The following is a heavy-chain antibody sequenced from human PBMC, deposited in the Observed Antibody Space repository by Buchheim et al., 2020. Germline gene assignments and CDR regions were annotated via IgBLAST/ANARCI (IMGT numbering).Heavy chain of an antibody. J-gene: IGHJ6*02. CDR1: GFTFSSYS. CDR2: ITSSSSTI. V-gene: IGHV3-48*01. CDR3: ASGWGLDV. Sequence: EVQLVESGGALVQPGGSLRLSCAASGFTFSSYSMSWVRQAPGKGLEWVSYITSSSSTIYNADSVKGRFTISRDNAKNLLYLQMNSLRGEDTAVYYCASGWGLDVWGQGTT. D-gene: IGHD3-10*01.